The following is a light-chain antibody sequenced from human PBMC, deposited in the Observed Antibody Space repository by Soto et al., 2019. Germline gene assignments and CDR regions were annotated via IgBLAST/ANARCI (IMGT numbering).Light chain of an antibody. CDR3: QQYDNLPPIT. Sequence: EIVMTQSPSTLSVSPGERATLSCRASQSISSNLAWYQQKVGQAPRLLIYGASTRATGIPARFSGSGSGTDFTFTISSLQPEDIATYYCQQYDNLPPITFGQGTRLEIK. CDR1: QSISSN. CDR2: GAS. V-gene: IGKV3-15*01. J-gene: IGKJ5*01.